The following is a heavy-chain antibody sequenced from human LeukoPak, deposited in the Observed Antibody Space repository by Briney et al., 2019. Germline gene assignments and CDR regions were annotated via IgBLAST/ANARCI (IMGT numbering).Heavy chain of an antibody. J-gene: IGHJ4*02. CDR3: ARGHYDSSGYYIGPFDY. D-gene: IGHD3-22*01. CDR2: IYTGGST. V-gene: IGHV3-66*01. CDR1: GFTVSSNY. Sequence: HPGGSLRLSCAASGFTVSSNYMSWVRQAPGKGLEWVSIIYTGGSTYYADSVKGRFTISRDNSKNTLYLQMNSLRAEDTAVYYCARGHYDSSGYYIGPFDYWGQGTLVTVFS.